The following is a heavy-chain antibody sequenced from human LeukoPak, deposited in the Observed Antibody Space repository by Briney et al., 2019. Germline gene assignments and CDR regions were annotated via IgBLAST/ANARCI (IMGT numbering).Heavy chain of an antibody. CDR2: MNPNSGNT. V-gene: IGHV1-8*01. Sequence: ASVKVSCKASGYTFTSYDINWVRQATGQGLEWMGWMNPNSGNTGYAQKCQGRVTMTRNTSISTAYMELSSLRSEDTAVYYCARAPRYCSSTSCYRSDPNRAWFDPWGQGTLVTVSS. D-gene: IGHD2-2*01. CDR1: GYTFTSYD. CDR3: ARAPRYCSSTSCYRSDPNRAWFDP. J-gene: IGHJ5*02.